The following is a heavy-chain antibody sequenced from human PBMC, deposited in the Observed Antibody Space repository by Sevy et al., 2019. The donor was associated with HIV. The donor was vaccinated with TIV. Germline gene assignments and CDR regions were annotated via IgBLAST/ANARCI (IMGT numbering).Heavy chain of an antibody. Sequence: GGSLRLSCAVSGFSFDSYGMTWVRQAPGKGLEWVSGISGSGTRTYYADSVKGRFSISRDISKNRLYLQMNSLRNGDTALFYCAKGGGGHYDPDEIGYYFYYYNMDVWGKGTTVTVSS. J-gene: IGHJ6*03. D-gene: IGHD3-22*01. V-gene: IGHV3-23*01. CDR1: GFSFDSYG. CDR2: ISGSGTRT. CDR3: AKGGGGHYDPDEIGYYFYYYNMDV.